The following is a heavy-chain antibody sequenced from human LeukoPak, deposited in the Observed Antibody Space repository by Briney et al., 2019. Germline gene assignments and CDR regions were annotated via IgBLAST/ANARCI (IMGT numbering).Heavy chain of an antibody. J-gene: IGHJ5*02. CDR1: GYTFTSYG. CDR2: ISAYNGNT. Sequence: GASVKVSCKASGYTFTSYGISWVRQAPGQGLEWMGWISAYNGNTNYAQKLQGRVTMTTDTSTSTAYMELRSLRPDDTAVYYCARVGPRARVPYYYDSSGYYRNWFDPWGQGTLVTVSS. CDR3: ARVGPRARVPYYYDSSGYYRNWFDP. V-gene: IGHV1-18*01. D-gene: IGHD3-22*01.